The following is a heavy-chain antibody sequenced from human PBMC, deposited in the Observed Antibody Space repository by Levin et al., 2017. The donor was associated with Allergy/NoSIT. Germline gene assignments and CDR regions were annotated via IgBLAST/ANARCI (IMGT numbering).Heavy chain of an antibody. J-gene: IGHJ5*02. Sequence: SQTLSLTCAIYGGSFRGYYWSWIRQPPGKGLEWIGEITHSGSTNYNPSLKSRVTISIDTSKNQFSLKLRSVTAADTAMYYCANSGRHYCSSTSCDWLPSWFDPWGQGALVTVSS. V-gene: IGHV4-34*01. CDR2: ITHSGST. CDR1: GGSFRGYY. D-gene: IGHD2-2*01. CDR3: ANSGRHYCSSTSCDWLPSWFDP.